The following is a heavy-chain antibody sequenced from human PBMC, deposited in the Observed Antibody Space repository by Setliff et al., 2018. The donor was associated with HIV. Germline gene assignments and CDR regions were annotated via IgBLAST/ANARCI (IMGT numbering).Heavy chain of an antibody. D-gene: IGHD3-10*01. J-gene: IGHJ4*02. Sequence: RASVKVSCKASGYTLSTYLIAWVRQAPGQGLEWMGWISPFNGNTNYAQKLQGRVTVTSDKSTSTAYLELRSLGSDDTAIYYCARATSGTILDYWGQGTLVTVSS. CDR2: ISPFNGNT. CDR1: GYTLSTYL. CDR3: ARATSGTILDY. V-gene: IGHV1-18*01.